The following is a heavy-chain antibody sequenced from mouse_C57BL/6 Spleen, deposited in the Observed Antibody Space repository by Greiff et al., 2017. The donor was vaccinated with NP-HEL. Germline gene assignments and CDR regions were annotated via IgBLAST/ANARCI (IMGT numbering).Heavy chain of an antibody. CDR3: ARDEDYYGSSYNFDY. CDR2: INPSSGYT. CDR1: GYTFTSYT. V-gene: IGHV1-4*01. J-gene: IGHJ2*01. D-gene: IGHD1-1*01. Sequence: QVQLKESGAELARPGASVKMSCKASGYTFTSYTMHWVKQRPGQGLEWIGYINPSSGYTKYNQKFKDKATLTADKSSSTAYMQLSSLTSEDSAVYYCARDEDYYGSSYNFDYWGQGTTLTVSS.